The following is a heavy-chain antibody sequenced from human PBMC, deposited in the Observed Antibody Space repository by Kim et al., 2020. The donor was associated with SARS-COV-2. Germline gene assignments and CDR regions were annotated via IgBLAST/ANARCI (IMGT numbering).Heavy chain of an antibody. CDR3: ARGSKNTAMGPYFDY. J-gene: IGHJ4*02. D-gene: IGHD5-18*01. V-gene: IGHV4-34*01. Sequence: PSLKSRVTISVDTSKNKFSLKLSSVTAADTAVYYCARGSKNTAMGPYFDYWGQGTLVTVSS.